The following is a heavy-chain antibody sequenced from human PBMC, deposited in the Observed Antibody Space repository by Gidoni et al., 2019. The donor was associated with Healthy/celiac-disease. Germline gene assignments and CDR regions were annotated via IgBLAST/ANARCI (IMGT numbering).Heavy chain of an antibody. Sequence: EVQLVESGGGLVQPGGSLRLSCAASGFTFSSYEINWVRQAPGKGLEWVSYISSSGSTIYYADSVKGRFTISRDNAKNSLYLQMNSLRAEDTAVYYCARADITIYPNYYYYGMDVWGQGTTVTVSS. D-gene: IGHD3-9*01. CDR3: ARADITIYPNYYYYGMDV. V-gene: IGHV3-48*03. J-gene: IGHJ6*02. CDR1: GFTFSSYE. CDR2: ISSSGSTI.